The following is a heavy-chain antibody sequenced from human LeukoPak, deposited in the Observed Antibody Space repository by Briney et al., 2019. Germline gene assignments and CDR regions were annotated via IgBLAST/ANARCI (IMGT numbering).Heavy chain of an antibody. CDR3: ARDHYNELGFDY. D-gene: IGHD3-10*01. CDR2: IYYSGST. J-gene: IGHJ4*02. V-gene: IGHV4-30-4*08. CDR1: GGSFSGYY. Sequence: SETLSLTCAVYGGSFSGYYWSWIRQPPGKGLEWIGCIYYSGSTYYNPSLKSRVTISVDTSKNQFSLKLSSVTAADTAVYYCARDHYNELGFDYWGQGTLVTVSS.